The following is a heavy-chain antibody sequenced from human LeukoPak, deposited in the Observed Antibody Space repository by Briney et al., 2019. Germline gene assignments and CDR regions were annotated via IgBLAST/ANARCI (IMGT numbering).Heavy chain of an antibody. J-gene: IGHJ4*02. CDR1: GGSFSGYY. D-gene: IGHD3-22*01. V-gene: IGHV4-34*01. CDR2: INHSGST. CDR3: ASIYDSSGYYPF. Sequence: PSETLSLTCAVYGGSFSGYYWSWIRQPPGKGLEWIGEINHSGSTNYNPSLKSRVTISVDTSKNQFSLKLSSVTAADTAVYYCASIYDSSGYYPFWGQGTLVTVSS.